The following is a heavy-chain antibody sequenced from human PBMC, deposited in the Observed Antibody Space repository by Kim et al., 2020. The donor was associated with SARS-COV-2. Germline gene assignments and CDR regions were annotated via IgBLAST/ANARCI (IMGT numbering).Heavy chain of an antibody. V-gene: IGHV1-18*04. Sequence: ASVKVSCKASGYTFTSYGISWVRQAPGQGLEWMGWISAYNGNTNYAQKLQGRVTMTTDTSTSTAYMELRSLRSDDTAVYYCASGAWEIFGVVNHRDYYGMDVWGQGTTVTVSS. CDR3: ASGAWEIFGVVNHRDYYGMDV. D-gene: IGHD3-3*01. CDR2: ISAYNGNT. CDR1: GYTFTSYG. J-gene: IGHJ6*02.